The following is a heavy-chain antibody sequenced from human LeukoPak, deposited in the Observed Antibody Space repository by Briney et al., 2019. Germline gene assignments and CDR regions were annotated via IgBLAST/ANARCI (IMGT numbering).Heavy chain of an antibody. D-gene: IGHD3-10*01. CDR1: GGSISRSSYY. J-gene: IGHJ5*02. CDR3: ARKRITMVRGVITHNWFDP. Sequence: SETLSLTCTVSGGSISRSSYYWGWIRQPPGKGLEWIGSIYYSGSTYYNPSLKSRVTISVDTSKNQFSLKLSSVTAADTAVYYCARKRITMVRGVITHNWFDPWGQGTLVTVSS. CDR2: IYYSGST. V-gene: IGHV4-39*01.